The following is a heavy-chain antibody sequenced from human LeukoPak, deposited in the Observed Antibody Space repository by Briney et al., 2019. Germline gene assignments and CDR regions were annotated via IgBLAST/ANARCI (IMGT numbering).Heavy chain of an antibody. CDR2: INAGNGNT. Sequence: ASVKVSCKASGYTFTSYAMHWVRQAPGQRLEWMGWINAGNGNTKYSQKFQGRVTITRDTSASTAYMELSSLRSEDTAVYYCARDQYSSSWYGGWFDPWGQGTLVTVSS. V-gene: IGHV1-3*01. CDR1: GYTFTSYA. CDR3: ARDQYSSSWYGGWFDP. J-gene: IGHJ5*02. D-gene: IGHD6-13*01.